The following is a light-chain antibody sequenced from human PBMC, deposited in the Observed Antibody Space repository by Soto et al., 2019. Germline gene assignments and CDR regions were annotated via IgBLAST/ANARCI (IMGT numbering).Light chain of an antibody. Sequence: QSVLTQPPSASGTPGQRVTIACSGSSSNIGSTTVKWYQQLPGTAPKLLIYNNNQRPSGVPDRFSGSTSGTSASLAISGLQSEEEADYYCAAWDDSLNAVVFGGGTKLTVL. CDR2: NNN. CDR3: AAWDDSLNAVV. V-gene: IGLV1-44*01. J-gene: IGLJ3*02. CDR1: SSNIGSTT.